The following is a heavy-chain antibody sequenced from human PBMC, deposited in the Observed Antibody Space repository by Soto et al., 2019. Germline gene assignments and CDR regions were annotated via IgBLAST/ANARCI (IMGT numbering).Heavy chain of an antibody. CDR3: ARAVAPYFGTWFDP. CDR2: ISHTGST. CDR1: GGSITSGNSYS. J-gene: IGHJ5*02. Sequence: SETLSLTCAVSGGSITSGNSYSWSWVRQPPGKGLEWIGSISHTGSTSYNPSLKSRLTMSVDKSKNQFSLRLSSVTAADMAVYYCARAVAPYFGTWFDPWGQGILVTVSS. V-gene: IGHV4-30-2*01. D-gene: IGHD3-10*01.